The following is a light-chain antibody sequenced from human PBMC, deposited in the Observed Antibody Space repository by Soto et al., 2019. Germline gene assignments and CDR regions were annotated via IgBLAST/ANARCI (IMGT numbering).Light chain of an antibody. Sequence: SSELTQPPSVSVSPGQTARITCSGDALPEQYAFWYQQRPGQAHVLMIYKDSERPSGIPEGFAGSSSGTTITLTISGVQAEDEADYYCQSADSSNTRVVFGGGTKLTVL. CDR2: KDS. CDR1: ALPEQY. J-gene: IGLJ2*01. CDR3: QSADSSNTRVV. V-gene: IGLV3-25*03.